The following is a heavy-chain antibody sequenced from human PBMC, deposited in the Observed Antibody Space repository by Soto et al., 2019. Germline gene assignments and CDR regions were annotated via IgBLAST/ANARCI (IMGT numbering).Heavy chain of an antibody. J-gene: IGHJ4*02. CDR1: GFTFSRYD. D-gene: IGHD3-22*01. V-gene: IGHV3-48*04. CDR3: ANRNYYDSSGYHAPFDY. CDR2: ISSSSSTI. Sequence: PGGSLRLSCAASGFTFSRYDMNWVRQAPGKGLEWVSYISSSSSTIYYADSVKGRFTISRDNAKNSLYLQMNSLRAEDTAVYYCANRNYYDSSGYHAPFDYWGQGTLVTSPQ.